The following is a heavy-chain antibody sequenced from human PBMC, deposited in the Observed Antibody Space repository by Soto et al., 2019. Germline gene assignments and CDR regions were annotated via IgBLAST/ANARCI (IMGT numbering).Heavy chain of an antibody. J-gene: IGHJ5*02. D-gene: IGHD6-13*01. V-gene: IGHV2-5*02. CDR1: GFSLTTSGVG. CDR3: AHNPSSSTNWYIRDDWFDP. CDR2: IYGDDDK. Sequence: QITLKESGPALVKPTQTLTLTCTFSGFSLTTSGVGVHWLRQPAGKALEWLGFIYGDDDKRYNPSLETSLTTTKDSSKNHVVLTMTNMDPLDTATYYCAHNPSSSTNWYIRDDWFDPWGQGTLVTVSS.